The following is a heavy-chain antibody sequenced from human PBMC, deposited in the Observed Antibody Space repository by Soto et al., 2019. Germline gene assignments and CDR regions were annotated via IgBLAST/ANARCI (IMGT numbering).Heavy chain of an antibody. CDR2: ISYDGSNK. CDR1: GFTLSSYG. V-gene: IGHV3-30*03. CDR3: ARESGGTGLDV. Sequence: PGGSLRLSCAASGFTLSSYGMHWVRQAPGKGLEWVAVISYDGSNKYYADSVKGRFTISRDNSKNTLYLQMNSLRAEDTAVYYCARESGGTGLDVWGQGTTVTVSS. J-gene: IGHJ6*02. D-gene: IGHD1-1*01.